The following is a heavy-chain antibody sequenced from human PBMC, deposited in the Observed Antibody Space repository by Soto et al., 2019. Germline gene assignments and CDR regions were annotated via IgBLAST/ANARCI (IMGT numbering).Heavy chain of an antibody. J-gene: IGHJ4*02. CDR2: IYYSGIR. Sequence: SETLSLTCTVSGGSITNSSSYWGWIRQPPGKGLEWMGSIYYSGIRYNNPSLKSRVTMSVDTSKNQFYLRLTSVTAADTAAYYCARDRMTTHGRGNLYYFDYWGQGNPVTVSS. CDR3: ARDRMTTHGRGNLYYFDY. V-gene: IGHV4-39*02. CDR1: GGSITNSSSY. D-gene: IGHD4-17*01.